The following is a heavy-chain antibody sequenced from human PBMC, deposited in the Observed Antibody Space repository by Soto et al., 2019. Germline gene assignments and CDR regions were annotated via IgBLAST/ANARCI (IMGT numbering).Heavy chain of an antibody. V-gene: IGHV3-74*01. D-gene: IGHD2-15*01. J-gene: IGHJ4*02. Sequence: EVQLLESGGGLVPHGVSMRLSCAASGFIFSGYWMHWVRQAAGKGLVWVSRIKGDGSGISYAYSVKRLFNISRYNVTKTFHLLVTSLRAEYTAVYYCARVICSGGRCFVPALWGQGTGVTASS. CDR3: ARVICSGGRCFVPAL. CDR1: GFIFSGYW. CDR2: IKGDGSGI.